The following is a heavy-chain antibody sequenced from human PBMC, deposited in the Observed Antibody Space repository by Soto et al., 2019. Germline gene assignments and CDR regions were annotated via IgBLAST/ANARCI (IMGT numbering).Heavy chain of an antibody. V-gene: IGHV3-30-3*01. Sequence: GGSLRLSCTASGFSFSSYAMYWFRQPPGKGLERVAVISHDGINKHYADSVKGRVTITRETSASTVYMELSSLRSADTAVYFCASNLHRYGDYDGYFDSWGPGTLVTVSS. J-gene: IGHJ4*02. CDR2: ISHDGINK. CDR3: ASNLHRYGDYDGYFDS. D-gene: IGHD4-17*01. CDR1: GFSFSSYA.